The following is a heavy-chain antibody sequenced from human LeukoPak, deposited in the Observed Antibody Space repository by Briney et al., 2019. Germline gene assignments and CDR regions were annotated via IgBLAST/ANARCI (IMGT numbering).Heavy chain of an antibody. CDR2: SYHSGKT. Sequence: KPSETLSLTCTVSSYSISSGCYWGWIRQPPGKGLEWIASSYHSGKTYYNPSLRSRVTISVDTSKNQFSLKLTSVTAADTAVYYCARGGGYSYETYFFDSWGRGTLVIVSS. D-gene: IGHD5-18*01. CDR3: ARGGGYSYETYFFDS. J-gene: IGHJ4*02. CDR1: SYSISSGCY. V-gene: IGHV4-38-2*02.